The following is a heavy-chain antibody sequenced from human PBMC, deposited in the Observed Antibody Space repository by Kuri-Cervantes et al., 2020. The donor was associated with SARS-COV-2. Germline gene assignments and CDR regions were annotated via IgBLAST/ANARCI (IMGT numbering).Heavy chain of an antibody. D-gene: IGHD4-17*01. CDR3: AKGVDYGDYGEFDY. J-gene: IGHJ4*02. V-gene: IGHV3-15*01. CDR2: IKSKTDGGTT. Sequence: GESLKISCEASGFTFSNAWMSWVRQAPGKGLEWVGRIKSKTDGGTTDYAAPVKGRFTISRDDSKNTLYLQMNSLRAEDTAVYYCAKGVDYGDYGEFDYWGQGTLVTVSS. CDR1: GFTFSNAW.